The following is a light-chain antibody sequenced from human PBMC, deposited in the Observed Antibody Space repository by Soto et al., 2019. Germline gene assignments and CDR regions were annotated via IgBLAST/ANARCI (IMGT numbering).Light chain of an antibody. J-gene: IGKJ1*01. Sequence: EIVMTQSPGTLSVSPGERATLSCRASQSVSSNLAWYQQKPGQAPRLLIYGASTRVAGIPARFSGSGSGTEFTLTISSLQSEDFVIYYCQQYNNWLGAFGQGTKVDIK. CDR2: GAS. V-gene: IGKV3-15*01. CDR1: QSVSSN. CDR3: QQYNNWLGA.